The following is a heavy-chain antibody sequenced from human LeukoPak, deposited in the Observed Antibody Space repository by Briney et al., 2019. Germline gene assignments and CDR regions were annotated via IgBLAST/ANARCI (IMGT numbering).Heavy chain of an antibody. Sequence: SQTLSLTCTVSGGSISSGSYYWSWIRQPAGKGLEWIGRIYTSGSTNYNPSLKSRVTISVDTSKNQFSLKLSSVTAADTAVYYCARDWVDTAMVTIYGMDVWGQGTTVTVSS. CDR2: IYTSGST. J-gene: IGHJ6*02. V-gene: IGHV4-61*02. CDR1: GGSISSGSYY. CDR3: ARDWVDTAMVTIYGMDV. D-gene: IGHD5-18*01.